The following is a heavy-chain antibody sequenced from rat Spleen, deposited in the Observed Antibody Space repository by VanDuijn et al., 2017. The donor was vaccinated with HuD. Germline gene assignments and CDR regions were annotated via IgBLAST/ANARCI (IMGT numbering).Heavy chain of an antibody. CDR3: TRDRTYYGYTLDY. Sequence: EVQLVESGGGLVQPGRSMKLSCAASGFTFSAFPMAWVRQAPTKGLEWVATIRPSGGITYYRDSVKGRFTISSDSPKSTLYLQMNSLTSEDTATYYCTRDRTYYGYTLDYWGQGVMVTVSS. D-gene: IGHD1-9*01. CDR1: GFTFSAFP. J-gene: IGHJ2*01. CDR2: IRPSGGIT. V-gene: IGHV5-46*01.